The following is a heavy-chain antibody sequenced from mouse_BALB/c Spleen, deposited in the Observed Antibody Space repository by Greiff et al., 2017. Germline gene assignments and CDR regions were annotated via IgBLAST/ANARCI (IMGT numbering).Heavy chain of an antibody. CDR3: TLAYYGNYDYAMDY. D-gene: IGHD2-10*01. J-gene: IGHJ4*01. CDR2: INPSNGGT. CDR1: GYTFTSYY. V-gene: IGHV1S81*02. Sequence: VKLMESGAELVKPGASVKLSCKASGYTFTSYYMYWVKQRPGQGLEWIGEINPSNGGTNFNEKFKSKATLTVDKSSSTAYMQLSSLTSEDSAVYYCTLAYYGNYDYAMDYWGQGTSVTVSS.